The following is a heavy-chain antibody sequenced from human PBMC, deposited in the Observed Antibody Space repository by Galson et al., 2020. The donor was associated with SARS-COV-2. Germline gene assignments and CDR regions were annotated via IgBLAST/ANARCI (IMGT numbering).Heavy chain of an antibody. D-gene: IGHD3-3*01. CDR3: ARVGRITIFGVVTAFDY. CDR2: TYYSGST. CDR1: GGSISSGGYY. J-gene: IGHJ4*02. V-gene: IGHV4-31*03. Sequence: SETLSLTCTVSGGSISSGGYYWSWIRQHPGKGLEWIGYTYYSGSTYYNPSLKSRVTISVDTSKNQFSLKLSSVTAADTAVYYCARVGRITIFGVVTAFDYWGQGTLVTVSS.